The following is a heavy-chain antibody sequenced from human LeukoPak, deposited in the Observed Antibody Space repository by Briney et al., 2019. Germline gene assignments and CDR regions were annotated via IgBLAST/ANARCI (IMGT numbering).Heavy chain of an antibody. D-gene: IGHD1-1*01. CDR1: GGSISSYY. V-gene: IGHV4-59*01. Sequence: SETLSLTCTVSGGSISSYYWSWIRQPPGKGLEWIGYIYYSGSTNYNPSLTSRVTISVDTSKNQFSLKLSSVTAADTAVYYCASLAAPWKNFYGKDGWGQGTTVTVSS. J-gene: IGHJ6*02. CDR3: ASLAAPWKNFYGKDG. CDR2: IYYSGST.